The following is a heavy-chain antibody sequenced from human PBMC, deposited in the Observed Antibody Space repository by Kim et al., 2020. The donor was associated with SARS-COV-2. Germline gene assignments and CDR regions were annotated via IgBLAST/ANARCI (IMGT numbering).Heavy chain of an antibody. CDR2: IYWDDDK. J-gene: IGHJ5*02. Sequence: SGPTLVNPTQTLTLTCTFSGFSLSTSGVGVGCIRQPPGKALEWLALIYWDDDKRYSPSLKSRLTITKDTSKNQVVLTMTNMDPVDTATYYCAHRSIAAAGTSWSRFDPWGQGTLVTVSS. D-gene: IGHD6-13*01. CDR1: GFSLSTSGVG. CDR3: AHRSIAAAGTSWSRFDP. V-gene: IGHV2-5*02.